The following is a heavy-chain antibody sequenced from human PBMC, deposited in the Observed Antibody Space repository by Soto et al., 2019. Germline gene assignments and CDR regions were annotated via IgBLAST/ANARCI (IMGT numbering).Heavy chain of an antibody. D-gene: IGHD6-6*01. V-gene: IGHV3-64*01. CDR2: ISSNGVGT. J-gene: IGHJ6*03. CDR1: GFTLSGYA. Sequence: EVQLAESGGGLAQPGGSVRLSCAASGFTLSGYAMDWVRQARGKGLEYVSGISSNGVGTYYANSVQGRFTISRDNSKNTVYLQMGSLRPEDMAVYYCARRARPDFYYMDVWGKGTTVTV. CDR3: ARRARPDFYYMDV.